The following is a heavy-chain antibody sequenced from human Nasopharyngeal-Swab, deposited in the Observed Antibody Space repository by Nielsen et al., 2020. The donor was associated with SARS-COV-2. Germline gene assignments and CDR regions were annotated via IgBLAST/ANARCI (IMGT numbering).Heavy chain of an antibody. D-gene: IGHD6-6*01. V-gene: IGHV1-2*06. CDR2: INPNSGGT. CDR3: ARDLYSSSSTPDY. Sequence: ASVKVSCKASGYTFTGYYMHWVRQAPGQGLEWMGRINPNSGGTNYAQKFQGRVTMTRDTSISTAYMELSRLRSDDTAAYYCARDLYSSSSTPDYWGQGTLVTVSS. J-gene: IGHJ4*02. CDR1: GYTFTGYY.